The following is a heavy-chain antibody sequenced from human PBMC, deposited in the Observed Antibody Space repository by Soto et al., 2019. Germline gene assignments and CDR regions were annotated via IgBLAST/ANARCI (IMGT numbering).Heavy chain of an antibody. CDR2: IIPIFGTA. J-gene: IGHJ6*02. Sequence: QVQLVQSGAEVKKPGSSVKVSCKASGGTFSSYAISWVRQAPGQGLEWMGGIIPIFGTANYAQKFQGRVXIXAXXSTSTAYMELSSLRSEDTAVYYCARRRYFDYGMDVWGQGTTVTVSS. CDR1: GGTFSSYA. CDR3: ARRRYFDYGMDV. V-gene: IGHV1-69*12. D-gene: IGHD3-9*01.